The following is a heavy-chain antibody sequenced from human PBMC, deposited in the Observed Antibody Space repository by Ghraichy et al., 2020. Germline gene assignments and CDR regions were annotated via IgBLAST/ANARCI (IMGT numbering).Heavy chain of an antibody. CDR3: ARVGVPGEVVVSFYGMDV. CDR2: ISSSSSYI. J-gene: IGHJ6*02. Sequence: GGSLRLSCAASGFTFSSYSMNWVRQAPGKGLEWVSSISSSSSYIYYADSVKGRFTISRDNAKNSLYLQMNSLRAEDTAVYYCARVGVPGEVVVSFYGMDVWGQGTTVTVSS. D-gene: IGHD2-15*01. CDR1: GFTFSSYS. V-gene: IGHV3-21*01.